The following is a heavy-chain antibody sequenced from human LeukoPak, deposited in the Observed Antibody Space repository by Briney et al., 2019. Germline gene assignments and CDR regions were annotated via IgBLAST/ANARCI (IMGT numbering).Heavy chain of an antibody. CDR2: INHSGST. D-gene: IGHD6-19*01. CDR3: ARHKYSSGWPPEGAFDI. V-gene: IGHV4-34*01. Sequence: SETLSLTCAVYGGSFSGYYWSWIRQPPGKGLEWIGEINHSGSTNYNPSLKSRVTISVDTSKNQFSLKLSSVTAADTAVYCCARHKYSSGWPPEGAFDIWGQGTMVTVSS. J-gene: IGHJ3*02. CDR1: GGSFSGYY.